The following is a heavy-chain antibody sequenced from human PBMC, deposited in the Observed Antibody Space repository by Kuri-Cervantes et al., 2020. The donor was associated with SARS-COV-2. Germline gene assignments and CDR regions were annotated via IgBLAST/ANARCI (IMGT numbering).Heavy chain of an antibody. D-gene: IGHD3-3*01. Sequence: SQTLSLTCGVVGYSISSSNWWGWIRQPPGKGLEWIGYIYHSGTTYYNPTLKSRVSMAVDGSKDQFSLKLKSVTAGDTAVYYCARTIFGVDTAWVKPPPFYGMDVWGQGTTVTVSS. CDR1: GYSISSSNW. V-gene: IGHV4-28*01. J-gene: IGHJ6*02. CDR3: ARTIFGVDTAWVKPPPFYGMDV. CDR2: IYHSGTT.